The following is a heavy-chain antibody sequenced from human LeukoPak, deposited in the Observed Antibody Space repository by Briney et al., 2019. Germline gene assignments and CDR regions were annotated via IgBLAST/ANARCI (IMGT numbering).Heavy chain of an antibody. Sequence: PSETLSLTCTVSGDSVSSTRYYWGWIRQPAGKGLEWIGRIYTSGSTNYNPSLKSRVTISVDTSKNQFSLKLSSVTAADTAVYYCARDRGYSYGYSYYFDYWGQGTLVTVSS. CDR1: GDSVSSTRYY. J-gene: IGHJ4*02. D-gene: IGHD5-18*01. CDR3: ARDRGYSYGYSYYFDY. CDR2: IYTSGST. V-gene: IGHV4-61*02.